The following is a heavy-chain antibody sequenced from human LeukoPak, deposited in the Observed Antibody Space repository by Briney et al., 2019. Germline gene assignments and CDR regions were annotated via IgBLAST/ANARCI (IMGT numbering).Heavy chain of an antibody. CDR3: ARGVRYCSSTSCYTHFDY. CDR2: INHSGGT. CDR1: GGSFSGYY. Sequence: PSETLSLTCAVYGGSFSGYYWSWIRQPPGKGLEWIGEINHSGGTNYNPSLKSRVTISVDTSKNQFSLKLSSVTAADTAVYYCARGVRYCSSTSCYTHFDYWGQGTLVTVSS. D-gene: IGHD2-2*02. V-gene: IGHV4-34*01. J-gene: IGHJ4*02.